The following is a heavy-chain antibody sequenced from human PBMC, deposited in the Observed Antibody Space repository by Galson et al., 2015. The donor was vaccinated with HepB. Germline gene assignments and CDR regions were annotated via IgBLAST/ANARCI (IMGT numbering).Heavy chain of an antibody. J-gene: IGHJ6*02. CDR2: ICSSSSYI. V-gene: IGHV3-21*01. Sequence: SLRLSCAASGFTFSSYSMNWVRQAPGKGLEWVSSICSSSSYIYYADSVKGRFTISRDNAKNSLYLQMNSLRAEDTAVYYCARELEYSSSWYTTGGGMDVWGQGTTVTVSS. CDR1: GFTFSSYS. D-gene: IGHD6-13*01. CDR3: ARELEYSSSWYTTGGGMDV.